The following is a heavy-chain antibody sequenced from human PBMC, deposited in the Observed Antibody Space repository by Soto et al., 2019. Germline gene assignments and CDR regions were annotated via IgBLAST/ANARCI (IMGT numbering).Heavy chain of an antibody. V-gene: IGHV3-30-3*01. J-gene: IGHJ4*02. CDR2: ISSDVVNY. Sequence: QVQLVESGGGVVQPGRSPRLSCAASGFTFSSFAMHWVRQAPGKGLEWLAVISSDVVNYYYAESVKGRFTISRDNSKNTLYLQMNSLRNEDTAVHYCARGGAWTPEGLGYWGQGTLVTVSS. CDR1: GFTFSSFA. CDR3: ARGGAWTPEGLGY. D-gene: IGHD2-15*01.